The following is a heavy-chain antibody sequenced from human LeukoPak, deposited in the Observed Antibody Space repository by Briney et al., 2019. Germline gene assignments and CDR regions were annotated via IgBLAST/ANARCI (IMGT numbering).Heavy chain of an antibody. Sequence: ASVKVSCKASGYTFTSYDINWVRQATGQGLEWMGWINPNSGGTNYAQKFQGRVTMTRDTSISTAYMELSRLRSDDTAVYYCARDTRTMGYWGQGTLVTVSS. J-gene: IGHJ4*02. D-gene: IGHD1-14*01. CDR1: GYTFTSYD. CDR2: INPNSGGT. CDR3: ARDTRTMGY. V-gene: IGHV1-2*02.